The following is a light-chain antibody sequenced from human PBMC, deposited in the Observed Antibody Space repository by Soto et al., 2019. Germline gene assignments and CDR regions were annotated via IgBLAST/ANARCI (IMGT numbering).Light chain of an antibody. CDR1: QSLVHSDGNTY. CDR2: MIS. V-gene: IGKV2-24*01. CDR3: MQATQPYT. Sequence: DIVMTQTPLSSPVTLGQPASISCRSSQSLVHSDGNTYLSWLHQRPGQPPRLLIYMISIRFSGVPDRFSGSGAGTDFTLKISRVEAEDVGIYYCMQATQPYTFGQGTKLEIK. J-gene: IGKJ2*01.